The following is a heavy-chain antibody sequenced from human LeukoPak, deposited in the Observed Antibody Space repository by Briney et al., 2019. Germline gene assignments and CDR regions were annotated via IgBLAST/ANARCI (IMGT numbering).Heavy chain of an antibody. CDR3: ARASVNYYDSSGYWAFDY. D-gene: IGHD3-22*01. CDR1: GFIFSNYG. Sequence: PGGSLRLSCAASGFIFSNYGMHWVRQAPGKGLEWVSYLSRSGSTIYYADSVKGRFTISRDNAKNSLYLQMNSLRAEDTAVYYCARASVNYYDSSGYWAFDYWGQGTLVTVSS. J-gene: IGHJ4*02. CDR2: LSRSGSTI. V-gene: IGHV3-48*04.